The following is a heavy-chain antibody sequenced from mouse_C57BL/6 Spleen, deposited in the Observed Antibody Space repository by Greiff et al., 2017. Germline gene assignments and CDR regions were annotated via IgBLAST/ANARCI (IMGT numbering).Heavy chain of an antibody. Sequence: VQLKESGPGLVKPSQSLSLTCSVTGYSITSGYYWNWIRQFPGNKLEWMGYISYDGSNNYNPSLKNRISITRDTSKNQFFLKLNSVTTEDTATYYCARGAQATFAYWGQGTLVTVSA. CDR2: ISYDGSN. CDR3: ARGAQATFAY. CDR1: GYSITSGYY. J-gene: IGHJ3*01. D-gene: IGHD3-2*02. V-gene: IGHV3-6*01.